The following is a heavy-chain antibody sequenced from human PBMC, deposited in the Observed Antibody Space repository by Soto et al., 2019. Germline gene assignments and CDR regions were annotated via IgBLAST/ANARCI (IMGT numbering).Heavy chain of an antibody. D-gene: IGHD4-4*01. J-gene: IGHJ5*02. Sequence: SETLSLTCTVSGGSISSYYWSWIRQPPGKGLEWIGYIYYSGSTNYNPSLKSRVTISVDTSKNQFSLKLSSVTAADTAVYYCARHTTVTAVRGNWFDPWGQGTLVTVSS. CDR2: IYYSGST. CDR3: ARHTTVTAVRGNWFDP. CDR1: GGSISSYY. V-gene: IGHV4-59*08.